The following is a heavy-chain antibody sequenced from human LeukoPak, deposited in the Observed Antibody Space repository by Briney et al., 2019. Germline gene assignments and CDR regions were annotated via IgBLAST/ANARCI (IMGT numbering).Heavy chain of an antibody. D-gene: IGHD1-26*01. CDR3: ARAPSGSYTYYFDY. J-gene: IGHJ4*02. V-gene: IGHV3-23*01. Sequence: GGSLRLSCAASGFTFSSYAMSWVRQAPGKGLEWVSAISGSGGSTYYADSVKGRFTISRDNSKNTLYLQMNSLRAEDTAVYYCARAPSGSYTYYFDYWGQGTLVTVSS. CDR2: ISGSGGST. CDR1: GFTFSSYA.